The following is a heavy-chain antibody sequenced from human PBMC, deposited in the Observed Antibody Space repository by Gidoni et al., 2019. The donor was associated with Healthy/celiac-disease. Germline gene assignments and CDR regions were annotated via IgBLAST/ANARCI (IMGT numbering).Heavy chain of an antibody. D-gene: IGHD6-19*01. V-gene: IGHV3-30*18. J-gene: IGHJ6*03. CDR2: ISYDGSNK. Sequence: QVQLVESGGGVVQPGRSLRLSCAASGFTFRSYGMHWVRQAPGKGLEWVAVISYDGSNKYYADSVKGRFTISRDNSKNTLYLQMNSLRAEDTAVYYCAKDELAAVAPLCYMDVWGKGTTVTVSS. CDR1: GFTFRSYG. CDR3: AKDELAAVAPLCYMDV.